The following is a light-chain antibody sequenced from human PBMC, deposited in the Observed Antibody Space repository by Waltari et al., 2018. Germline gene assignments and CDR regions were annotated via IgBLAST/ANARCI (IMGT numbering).Light chain of an antibody. J-gene: IGKJ2*01. V-gene: IGKV3-15*01. CDR3: QQYNNWRT. CDR2: GAS. Sequence: EILMTQPPPTLSVSPGERATLPCRTSQSISRNVAWYQQKPAQAPRLLIYGASTRATGIPARCRGSGAGTEFTLTISSLQSEDFAVYDGQQYNNWRTFGQATKLEIK. CDR1: QSISRN.